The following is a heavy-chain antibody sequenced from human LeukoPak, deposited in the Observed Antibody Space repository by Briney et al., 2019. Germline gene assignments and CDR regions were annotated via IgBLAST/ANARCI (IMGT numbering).Heavy chain of an antibody. CDR3: AKGGYSYGWDY. V-gene: IGHV3-30-3*01. CDR2: ISYDGSNK. CDR1: GFTFSSYA. D-gene: IGHD5-18*01. Sequence: PGGSLRLSCAASGFTFSSYAMHWVRQAPGKGLEWVAVISYDGSNKYYADSVKGRFTISRDNSKNTLYLQMNSLRAEDTAVYYCAKGGYSYGWDYWGQGTLVTVSS. J-gene: IGHJ4*02.